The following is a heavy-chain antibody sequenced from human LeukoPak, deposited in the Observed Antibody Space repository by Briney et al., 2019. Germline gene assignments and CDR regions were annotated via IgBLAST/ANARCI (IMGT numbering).Heavy chain of an antibody. Sequence: SETLSLTCTVSGGSISSYYWSWIRQPPGKGLEWIGYIYYSGSTNYNPSLKSRVTISVDTSKNQFSLKLSSVTAADTAVYYCARAYYYDSSGFDAFDIWGQGTMVTVSS. CDR3: ARAYYYDSSGFDAFDI. CDR1: GGSISSYY. J-gene: IGHJ3*02. V-gene: IGHV4-59*01. D-gene: IGHD3-22*01. CDR2: IYYSGST.